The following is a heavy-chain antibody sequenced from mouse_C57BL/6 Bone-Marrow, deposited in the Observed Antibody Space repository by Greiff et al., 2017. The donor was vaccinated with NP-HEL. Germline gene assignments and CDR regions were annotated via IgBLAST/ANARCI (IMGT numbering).Heavy chain of an antibody. D-gene: IGHD2-3*01. CDR1: GFTFSDYY. Sequence: EVKLVESEGGLVQPGSSMKLSCTASGFTFSDYYMAWVRQVPEKGLEWVANINYDGSSTYYLDSLKSRFIISRDNAKNILYLQMSSLKSEDTATYYSARERDDGYSWYFDVWGTGTTVTVSS. CDR3: ARERDDGYSWYFDV. CDR2: INYDGSST. J-gene: IGHJ1*03. V-gene: IGHV5-16*01.